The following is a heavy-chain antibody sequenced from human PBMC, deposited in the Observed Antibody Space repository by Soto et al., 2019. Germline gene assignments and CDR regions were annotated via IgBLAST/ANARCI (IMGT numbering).Heavy chain of an antibody. CDR3: AGVVVDPKFFDS. D-gene: IGHD5-12*01. V-gene: IGHV4-61*01. Sequence: SETLSLTCTVSGSSVHSGNYFWSWIRQPPGKGLEYIGYVFYSGITNYNPSLKRRVTISIGMSRNQFSLRLTSGTAADTAVYFCAGVVVDPKFFDSWGQGTMVTVSS. CDR2: VFYSGIT. J-gene: IGHJ4*02. CDR1: GSSVHSGNYF.